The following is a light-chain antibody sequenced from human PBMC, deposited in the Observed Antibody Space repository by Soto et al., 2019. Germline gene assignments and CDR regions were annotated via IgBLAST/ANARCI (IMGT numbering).Light chain of an antibody. Sequence: QSVLTQPPSVSAAPGQTVTIACSGSGSNIGKNYVSWYQQLPGTAPKLLIFDSDQRPSGIPDRFSASKSGTSATLAITGLQTGDEADYYCLAWDSGLRAGVFGGGTQLTVL. V-gene: IGLV1-51*01. J-gene: IGLJ2*01. CDR3: LAWDSGLRAGV. CDR1: GSNIGKNY. CDR2: DSD.